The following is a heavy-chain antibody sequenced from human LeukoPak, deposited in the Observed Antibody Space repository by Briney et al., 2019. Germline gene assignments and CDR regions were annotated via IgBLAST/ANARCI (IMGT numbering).Heavy chain of an antibody. CDR2: IYYSGNT. CDR3: ARHDPSAQPDY. Sequence: SETLSLTCTVSGGSISSSSYYWGWIRQPPGKGLEWIGSIYYSGNTYYNPPLQSRVTISVDTSKNQFSLKLSSVTAADTAVYYCARHDPSAQPDYWGQGTLVTVSS. J-gene: IGHJ4*02. CDR1: GGSISSSSYY. V-gene: IGHV4-39*01.